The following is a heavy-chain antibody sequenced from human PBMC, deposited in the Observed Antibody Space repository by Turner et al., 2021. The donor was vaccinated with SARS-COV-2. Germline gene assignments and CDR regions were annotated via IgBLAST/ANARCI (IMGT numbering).Heavy chain of an antibody. CDR1: GGSISSSIYY. V-gene: IGHV4-39*01. CDR2: IYYSGST. J-gene: IGHJ3*02. D-gene: IGHD5-12*01. Sequence: QLQLQESGPGLVKPSETLSLTCTVSGGSISSSIYYWGWIRQPPGKGLEWIGTIYYSGSTYYNPSLKSRVTISVDTSKNQFSLKLSSVTAADTAVYYCARSYSGYESDDAFDIWGQGTMVTVSS. CDR3: ARSYSGYESDDAFDI.